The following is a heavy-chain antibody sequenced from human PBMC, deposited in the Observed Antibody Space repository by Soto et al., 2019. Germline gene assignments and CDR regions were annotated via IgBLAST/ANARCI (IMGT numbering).Heavy chain of an antibody. J-gene: IGHJ4*02. Sequence: PAGSLRLSCAASGVAVSSNYMSWVRQAPGKGLEWVSVIYSGGSTYYADSVKGRFTISRDNSKNTLYLRMNSLRAEDTAVYYCARHGYNYGGGYFDYWGQGTLVTVSS. CDR2: IYSGGST. D-gene: IGHD5-18*01. V-gene: IGHV3-66*04. CDR1: GVAVSSNY. CDR3: ARHGYNYGGGYFDY.